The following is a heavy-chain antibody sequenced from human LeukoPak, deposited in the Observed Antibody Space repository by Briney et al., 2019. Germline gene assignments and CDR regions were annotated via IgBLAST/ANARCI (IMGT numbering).Heavy chain of an antibody. CDR2: IKGDGSEI. CDR1: GFTFNTYW. Sequence: QPGGSLRLSCVASGFTFNTYWMSWVRQAPGKGLEWVANIKGDGSEIFYVDSVKGRFTIFRDNVKNSLVLQMNSLRVEDTATYYCARGLAAPDWRGQGTLVTVSS. J-gene: IGHJ4*02. D-gene: IGHD6-6*01. CDR3: ARGLAAPDW. V-gene: IGHV3-7*01.